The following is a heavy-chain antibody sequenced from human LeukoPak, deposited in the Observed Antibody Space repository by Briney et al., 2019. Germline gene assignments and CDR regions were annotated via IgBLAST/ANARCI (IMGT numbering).Heavy chain of an antibody. CDR3: VGMGSRSWISDY. Sequence: KPSETLSLTGTVAYGSISSSCYYVGWIRQPPGKGLEWIGSIYYTGSTYYNPSLKSRVTISVDTSKNQFSLKLRSVTAADTTVLVRVGMGSRSWISDYWGQGTLVTVSS. CDR2: IYYTGST. CDR1: YGSISSSCYY. J-gene: IGHJ4*02. D-gene: IGHD6-13*01. V-gene: IGHV4-39*01.